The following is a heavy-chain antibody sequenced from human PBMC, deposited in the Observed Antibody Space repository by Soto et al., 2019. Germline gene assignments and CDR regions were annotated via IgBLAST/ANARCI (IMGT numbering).Heavy chain of an antibody. CDR2: IYYNDDR. CDR1: GFSFTTAGVA. J-gene: IGHJ4*02. V-gene: IGHV2-5*01. Sequence: GSGPTLVNPTHTLTLTCTFSGFSFTTAGVAVGWIRQTPGGALEWLTLIYYNDDRRFSPSLKTRLTITGDTSNNQVVLSLTNVDPGDTATYFCAHSDGGYEIIYFDFWGQGIPVTVSS. D-gene: IGHD5-12*01. CDR3: AHSDGGYEIIYFDF.